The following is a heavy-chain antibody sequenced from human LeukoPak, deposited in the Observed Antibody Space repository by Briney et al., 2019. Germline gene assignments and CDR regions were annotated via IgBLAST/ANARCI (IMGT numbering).Heavy chain of an antibody. CDR3: AKAGSYQLLRSAVYFDY. CDR1: GFTFSTYA. J-gene: IGHJ4*02. CDR2: ISGSGGST. D-gene: IGHD2-2*01. V-gene: IGHV3-23*01. Sequence: PGGSLRLSCEASGFTFSTYAMSWVRQAPEKGREWVSAISGSGGSTYYADSVKGRFIISRDNSKNTLYLQMNSLRAEDTAVYYCAKAGSYQLLRSAVYFDYWGQGTLVTVSS.